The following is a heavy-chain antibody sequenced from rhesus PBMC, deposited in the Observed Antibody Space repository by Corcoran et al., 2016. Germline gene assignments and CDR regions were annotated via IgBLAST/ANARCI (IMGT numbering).Heavy chain of an antibody. CDR1: GGSISDPYY. V-gene: IGHV4-106*01. CDR2: IYGTGGST. CDR3: ARGRGYCTGSGCYFDV. D-gene: IGHD2-21*01. Sequence: QVQLQESGPGLVKPSETLSLTCPVSGGSISDPYYWSSIRQPPGTGLEGMGRIYGTGGSTNYNPHLKSRVTISRDTSKNQFSLKLSSVTAADTAVYYCARGRGYCTGSGCYFDVWGPGVLVTVSS. J-gene: IGHJ5-1*01.